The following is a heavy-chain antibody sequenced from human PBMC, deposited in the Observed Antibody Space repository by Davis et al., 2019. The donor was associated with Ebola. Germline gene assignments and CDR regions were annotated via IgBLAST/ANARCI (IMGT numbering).Heavy chain of an antibody. Sequence: PSETLSLTCTVSGGSISSGDYYWSWIRQPPGKGLEWIGYIYYSGSTYYNPSLKSRVTISVDTSKNHFSLKLSSVTAADTAVYYCARDPLDLTVTRDAFDIWGQGTMVTVSS. CDR2: IYYSGST. V-gene: IGHV4-30-4*01. CDR3: ARDPLDLTVTRDAFDI. CDR1: GGSISSGDYY. J-gene: IGHJ3*02. D-gene: IGHD4-17*01.